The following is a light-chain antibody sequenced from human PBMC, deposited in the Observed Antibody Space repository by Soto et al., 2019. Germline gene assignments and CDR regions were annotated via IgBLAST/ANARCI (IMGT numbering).Light chain of an antibody. CDR3: SSYTNINTRACV. CDR1: SGDIGSYNR. Sequence: SALTQPDSVSLSPGQSITISCTGTSGDIGSYNRVSWYQQHPGKAPKLIIYEVTDRPSGVSNRFSGSKSGNTASLTISGLQAEDEAEYYCSSYTNINTRACVFGTGTKVTVL. V-gene: IGLV2-14*01. CDR2: EVT. J-gene: IGLJ1*01.